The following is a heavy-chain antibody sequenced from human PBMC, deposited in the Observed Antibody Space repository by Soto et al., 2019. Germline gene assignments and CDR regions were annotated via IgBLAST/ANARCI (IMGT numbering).Heavy chain of an antibody. CDR3: ARHRLPPASAAFDT. V-gene: IGHV5-51*01. D-gene: IGHD2-15*01. Sequence: GESLKISCKGSGYSFTTYWIGWVRQMPGKGLEWMGIIYPGDSDTRYSPSFQGQVTISADKSISTAYLQWSSLKASDTAIYYCARHRLPPASAAFDTWGQGTVVTVSS. J-gene: IGHJ3*02. CDR1: GYSFTTYW. CDR2: IYPGDSDT.